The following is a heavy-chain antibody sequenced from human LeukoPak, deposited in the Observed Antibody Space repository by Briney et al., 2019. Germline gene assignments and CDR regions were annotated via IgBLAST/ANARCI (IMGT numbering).Heavy chain of an antibody. CDR1: GYTFTGYY. D-gene: IGHD6-19*01. CDR2: INPNSGGT. J-gene: IGHJ4*02. CDR3: ARGPAVAGTEIDY. V-gene: IGHV1-2*04. Sequence: ASVKASCKASGYTFTGYYMHWVRQAPGQGLEWMGWINPNSGGTNYAQKFQGWVTMTRDTSISTAYMELSRLRSDDTAVYYCARGPAVAGTEIDYWGQGTLVTVSS.